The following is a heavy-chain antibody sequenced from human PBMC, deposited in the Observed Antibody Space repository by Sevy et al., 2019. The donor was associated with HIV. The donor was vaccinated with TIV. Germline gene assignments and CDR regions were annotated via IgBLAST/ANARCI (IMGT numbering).Heavy chain of an antibody. Sequence: GGSLRLSCAASGFTVSSNYMSWVRQAPGKGLEWVSVIYRGGSTYYADSVKGRFTISRDNSKNTLYLQMNSLRAEDTGVDYRAGKGYDSSGNSKESYFDYWGQGTLVTVSS. J-gene: IGHJ4*02. D-gene: IGHD3-22*01. CDR3: AGKGYDSSGNSKESYFDY. V-gene: IGHV3-53*01. CDR1: GFTVSSNY. CDR2: IYRGGST.